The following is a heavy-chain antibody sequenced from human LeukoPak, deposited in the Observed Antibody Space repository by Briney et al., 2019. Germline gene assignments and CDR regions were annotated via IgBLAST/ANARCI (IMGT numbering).Heavy chain of an antibody. V-gene: IGHV3-21*01. CDR1: GFAFSTYS. D-gene: IGHD7-27*01. CDR3: ARDALQTGDTYYYYYMDV. J-gene: IGHJ6*03. CDR2: ISSSSSYI. Sequence: GGSLRLSCAASGFAFSTYSMNWVRQAPGKGLEWVSSISSSSSYIYYADSVKGRFTISRDNAKNSLYLQMNSLRAEDTAVYYCARDALQTGDTYYYYYMDVWGKGTTVTVSS.